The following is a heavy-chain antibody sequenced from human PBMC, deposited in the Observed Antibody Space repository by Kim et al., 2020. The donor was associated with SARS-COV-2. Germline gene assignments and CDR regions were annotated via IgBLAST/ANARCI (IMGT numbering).Heavy chain of an antibody. Sequence: GGSLRLSCAASGFTFSSYAMHWVRQAPGKGLEWVAVISYDGSNKYYADSVKGRFTISRDNSKNTLYLQMNSLRAEDTAVYYCARDRQIQLWLSWGFDAFDIWGQGTMVTVSS. V-gene: IGHV3-30-3*01. CDR3: ARDRQIQLWLSWGFDAFDI. D-gene: IGHD5-18*01. CDR1: GFTFSSYA. CDR2: ISYDGSNK. J-gene: IGHJ3*02.